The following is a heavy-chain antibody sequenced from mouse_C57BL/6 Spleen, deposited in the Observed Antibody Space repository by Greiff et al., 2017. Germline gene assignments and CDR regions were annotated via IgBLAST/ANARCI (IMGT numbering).Heavy chain of an antibody. CDR1: GFTFTDYY. V-gene: IGHV7-3*01. D-gene: IGHD1-1*01. J-gene: IGHJ1*03. Sequence: EVQLVESGGGLVQPGGSLSLSCAASGFTFTDYYMSWVRQPPGKALEWLGFIRNKPNGYTTEYSASVKGRFTISRDDSQSILYLQMNALRAEDSATYYCASASYDFASSYVGDWYFDVWGTGTTGTVSS. CDR2: IRNKPNGYTT. CDR3: ASASYDFASSYVGDWYFDV.